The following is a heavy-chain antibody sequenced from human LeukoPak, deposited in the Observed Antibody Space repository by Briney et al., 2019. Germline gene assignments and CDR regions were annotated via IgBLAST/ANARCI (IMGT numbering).Heavy chain of an antibody. J-gene: IGHJ1*01. D-gene: IGHD3-22*01. V-gene: IGHV3-23*01. Sequence: PGGSLRLSCTTSGFTFNIYAMSWVRQAPGKGLEWVSAISGSGGSTYYADSVKGRFTISRDNSKNTLYLQMNSLRAEDTAVYYCAKDVRSDYYDSSGYYYDFQHWGQGTLVTVSS. CDR1: GFTFNIYA. CDR3: AKDVRSDYYDSSGYYYDFQH. CDR2: ISGSGGST.